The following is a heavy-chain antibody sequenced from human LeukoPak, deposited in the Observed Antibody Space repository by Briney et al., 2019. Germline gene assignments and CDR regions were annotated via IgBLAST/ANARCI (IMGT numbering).Heavy chain of an antibody. CDR3: ARDRGWFRFDN. CDR2: INPDGRFT. V-gene: IGHV3-7*04. J-gene: IGHJ4*02. Sequence: GGALRLSCAASGFSFSDSWVTWVRQAPGNGLGWVAHINPDGRFTSYAASVKGPFTISRDNAKTSLSLQMDSLRAEDTAVYYCARDRGWFRFDNWGLGTLVTVSS. D-gene: IGHD3-10*01. CDR1: GFSFSDSW.